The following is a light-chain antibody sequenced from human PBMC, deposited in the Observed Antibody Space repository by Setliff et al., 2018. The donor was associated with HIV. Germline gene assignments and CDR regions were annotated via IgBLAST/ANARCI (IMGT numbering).Light chain of an antibody. CDR3: CSYAGDYSWV. Sequence: QSALTQPRSVSGSPGHSVTISCTGTTSDVGGYNYVSWFQHHPGKAPKLIIYDVIKRPSGVPDRFSGSKSGNTASLTISGLQAEDEVDYYCCSYAGDYSWVFGGGTKVNVL. CDR1: TSDVGGYNY. J-gene: IGLJ3*02. CDR2: DVI. V-gene: IGLV2-11*01.